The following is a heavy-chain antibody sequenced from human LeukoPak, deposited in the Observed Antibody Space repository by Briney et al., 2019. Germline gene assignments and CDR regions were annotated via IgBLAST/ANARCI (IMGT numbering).Heavy chain of an antibody. D-gene: IGHD2-15*01. Sequence: ASVKVSCKASGGTFSSYAISWVRQAPGQGLEWMGWISAYNGNTNYAQKLQGRVTMTTDTSTSTAYMELRSLRSDDTAVYYCARDVVVAATPSFDYWGQGTLVTVSS. J-gene: IGHJ4*02. V-gene: IGHV1-18*01. CDR1: GGTFSSYA. CDR2: ISAYNGNT. CDR3: ARDVVVAATPSFDY.